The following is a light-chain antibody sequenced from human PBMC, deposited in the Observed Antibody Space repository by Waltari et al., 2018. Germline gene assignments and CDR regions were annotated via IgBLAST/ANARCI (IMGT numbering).Light chain of an antibody. CDR3: QQYYSIALN. Sequence: DIQMTQSPSSLSASVGDRVTITCRASQVIGNALAWYQQKPGKAPKLLFYAASRLESGVPSRFSGSGSGTDYTLTIISLQPEDFATYYCQQYYSIALNFGGGTKVEIK. CDR2: AAS. J-gene: IGKJ4*01. V-gene: IGKV1-NL1*01. CDR1: QVIGNA.